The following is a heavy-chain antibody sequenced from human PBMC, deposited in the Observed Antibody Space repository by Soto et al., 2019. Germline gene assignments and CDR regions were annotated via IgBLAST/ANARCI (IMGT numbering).Heavy chain of an antibody. CDR1: GFTFSRFA. CDR2: ISDDGSNT. V-gene: IGHV3-30-3*01. Sequence: GGSLRLSCAASGFTFSRFAIHWVRQAPGKGLEWLAFISDDGSNTDYADSVKGRFTISRDNSKNTLYLQMNSLRVEDTAVYYCAREKGSYYDSSGPFDYWGQGDLVTVSS. CDR3: AREKGSYYDSSGPFDY. J-gene: IGHJ4*02. D-gene: IGHD3-22*01.